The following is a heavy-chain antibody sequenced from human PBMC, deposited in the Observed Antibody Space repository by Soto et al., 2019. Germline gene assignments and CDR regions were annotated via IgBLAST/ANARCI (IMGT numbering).Heavy chain of an antibody. D-gene: IGHD3-22*01. V-gene: IGHV3-21*01. CDR3: AREGRYYDSSAYRYYFDY. Sequence: GGSLRLSCAASGFTFSDYSMNWVRQAPGKGLEWVASITSSSSTTYADSVQGRFTISRDNAKNTLYLQMNSLRAEDTAVYYCAREGRYYDSSAYRYYFDYWGQGTPVTVSS. CDR1: GFTFSDYS. J-gene: IGHJ4*02. CDR2: ITSSSST.